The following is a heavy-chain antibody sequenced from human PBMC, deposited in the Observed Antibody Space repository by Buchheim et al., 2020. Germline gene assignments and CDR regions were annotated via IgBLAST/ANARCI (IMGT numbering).Heavy chain of an antibody. CDR2: INHSGST. V-gene: IGHV4-34*01. CDR1: GGSFSGYY. Sequence: QVQLQQWGAGLLKPSETLSLTCAVYGGSFSGYYWSWIRQPPGKGLEWIGEINHSGSTNYNPSLKSRVTISVDTSKNQFSLKLSSVTAADTAVYYCARSRRYDYVWGSYRSIFDYWGQGTL. D-gene: IGHD3-16*02. CDR3: ARSRRYDYVWGSYRSIFDY. J-gene: IGHJ4*02.